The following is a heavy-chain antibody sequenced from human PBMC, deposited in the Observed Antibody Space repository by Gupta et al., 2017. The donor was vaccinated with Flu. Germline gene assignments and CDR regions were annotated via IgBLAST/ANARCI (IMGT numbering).Heavy chain of an antibody. CDR3: ARDAVVVPAAISGWFDP. CDR1: GFTFSSYA. CDR2: ISSNGGST. J-gene: IGHJ5*02. Sequence: EVQLVESGGGLVQPGGSLRLSCAASGFTFSSYAMHWVRQAPGKGLEYVSAISSNGGSTYYANSVKGRFTISRDNSKNTLYLQMGSLRAEDMAVYYCARDAVVVPAAISGWFDPWGQGTLVTVSS. D-gene: IGHD2-2*01. V-gene: IGHV3-64*01.